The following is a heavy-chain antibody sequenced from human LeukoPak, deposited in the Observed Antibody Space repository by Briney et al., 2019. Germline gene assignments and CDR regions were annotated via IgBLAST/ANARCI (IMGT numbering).Heavy chain of an antibody. CDR2: IYYSGST. CDR3: ARRAYYYDSSHFDY. Sequence: SETLSLTCTVSGGSISSSSYYWGWIRQPPGKGLEWTGSIYYSGSTYYNPSLKSRVTISVDTSKNQFSLKLSSVTAADTAVYYCARRAYYYDSSHFDYWGQGTLVTVSS. CDR1: GGSISSSSYY. J-gene: IGHJ4*02. V-gene: IGHV4-39*01. D-gene: IGHD3-22*01.